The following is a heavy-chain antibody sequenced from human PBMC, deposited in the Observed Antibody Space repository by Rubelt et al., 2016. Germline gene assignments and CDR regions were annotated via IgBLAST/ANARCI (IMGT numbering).Heavy chain of an antibody. CDR2: INHSGST. J-gene: IGHJ4*02. CDR1: GGSFSGYY. V-gene: IGHV4-34*01. Sequence: QVQLQQWGAGLLKPSETLSLTCAVYGGSFSGYYWSWIRQPPGKGLGWIGEINHSGSTNYNPSLKSRVTRSVDTSKNQFSLKLSSVTAADTAVYYCASGRLEQQLPGDYWGQGTLVTVSS. CDR3: ASGRLEQQLPGDY. D-gene: IGHD6-13*01.